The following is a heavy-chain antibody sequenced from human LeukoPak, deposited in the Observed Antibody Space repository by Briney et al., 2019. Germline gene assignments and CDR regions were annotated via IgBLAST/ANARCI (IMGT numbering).Heavy chain of an antibody. Sequence: SVKVSCKASGGTFSSYAISWVRQAPGQGLEWMGGIIPIFGTANYAQKFQGRVTITADESTSTAYMELSSLRSEDTAVYYCARSRRDGYNSAFDIWGQGTMVTVSS. J-gene: IGHJ3*02. CDR1: GGTFSSYA. V-gene: IGHV1-69*13. D-gene: IGHD5-24*01. CDR3: ARSRRDGYNSAFDI. CDR2: IIPIFGTA.